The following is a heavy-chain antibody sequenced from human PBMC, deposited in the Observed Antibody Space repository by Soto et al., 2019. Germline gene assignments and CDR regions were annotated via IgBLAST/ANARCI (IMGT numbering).Heavy chain of an antibody. CDR1: GFTFSSYA. D-gene: IGHD1-26*01. CDR2: ISGSGGST. J-gene: IGHJ4*02. V-gene: IGHV3-23*01. CDR3: ARQGSGSYYGYY. Sequence: PGESLKISCAASGFTFSSYAMSWVRQAPGKGLEWVSAISGSGGSTYYADSVKGRFTISRDNSKNTLYLQMGSLRAEDMAVYYCARQGSGSYYGYYWGQGTLVTVAS.